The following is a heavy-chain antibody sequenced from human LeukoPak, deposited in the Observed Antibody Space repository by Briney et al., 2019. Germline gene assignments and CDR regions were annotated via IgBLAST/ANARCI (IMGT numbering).Heavy chain of an antibody. Sequence: GGSLRLSCAASGFTFSDYYMSWIRQAPGKGLEWVSYISSRSRTIYYADSVRGRFTISRDNAKNSLYLQMNSLRAEDTALYYCARDGSNYDILTGYYSLWGQGTLVTVSS. J-gene: IGHJ4*02. CDR3: ARDGSNYDILTGYYSL. D-gene: IGHD3-9*01. CDR1: GFTFSDYY. V-gene: IGHV3-11*01. CDR2: ISSRSRTI.